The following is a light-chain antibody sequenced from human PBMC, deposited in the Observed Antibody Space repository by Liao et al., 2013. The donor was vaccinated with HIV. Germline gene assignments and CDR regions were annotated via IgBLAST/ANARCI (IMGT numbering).Light chain of an antibody. CDR3: QAWDPTIAYV. CDR1: DWVDKR. CDR2: DHS. V-gene: IGLV3-1*01. Sequence: SYELTQPPSVSVSPGQTANITCSGGDWVDKRASWYQQRPGQSPVLIIYDHSKRPSGIPERFSGSTSGSTATLTISGTQALDEADYYCQAWDPTIAYVFGTGTKVTVL. J-gene: IGLJ1*01.